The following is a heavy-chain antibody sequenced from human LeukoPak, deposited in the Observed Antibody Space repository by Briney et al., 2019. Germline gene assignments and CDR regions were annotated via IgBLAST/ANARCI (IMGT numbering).Heavy chain of an antibody. CDR2: IYYSGST. D-gene: IGHD1-26*01. V-gene: IGHV4-30-4*03. CDR1: GGSISSGDYY. J-gene: IGHJ3*02. CDR3: ATLLVTRGFESFDI. Sequence: PSQTLSLTCTVSGGSISSGDYYWSWIRQPPGKGLEWIGYIYYSGSTYYSPSLQSRVTMSLDTSKNQFSLRLTSMTAADTGTYYCATLLVTRGFESFDIWGLGTMVTVSS.